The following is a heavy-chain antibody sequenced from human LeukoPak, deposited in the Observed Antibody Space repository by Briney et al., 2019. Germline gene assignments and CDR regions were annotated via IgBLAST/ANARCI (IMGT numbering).Heavy chain of an antibody. CDR3: ARDLYSSSWHGNY. V-gene: IGHV3-21*01. Sequence: GSLRLSCAASGFTFSSYSMNWVRQAPGKGLEWVSSISSSSSYIYYADSVKGRFTISRDNAKNSLYLQMNSLRAEDTAVYYCARDLYSSSWHGNYWGQGTLVTVSS. CDR2: ISSSSSYI. D-gene: IGHD6-13*01. CDR1: GFTFSSYS. J-gene: IGHJ4*02.